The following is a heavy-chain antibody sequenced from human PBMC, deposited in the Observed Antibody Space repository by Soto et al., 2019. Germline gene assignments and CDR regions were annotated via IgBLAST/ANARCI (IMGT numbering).Heavy chain of an antibody. CDR1: GFSLTTSGVG. Sequence: QITLNESGPTVVRPTETLTLTCRFSGFSLTTSGVGVGWIRQSPGKPPQWLALIYWDDDKRYSASLKSRLTITKATSKNQVVLTVSDLEPTDTATYYCAHRVLRTVFGLVATTAIYFDFWGQGTPVAVSS. J-gene: IGHJ4*02. CDR2: IYWDDDK. V-gene: IGHV2-5*02. D-gene: IGHD3-3*01. CDR3: AHRVLRTVFGLVATTAIYFDF.